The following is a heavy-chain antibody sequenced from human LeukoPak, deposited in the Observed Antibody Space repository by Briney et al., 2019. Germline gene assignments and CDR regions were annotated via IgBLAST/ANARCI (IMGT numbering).Heavy chain of an antibody. J-gene: IGHJ4*02. V-gene: IGHV3-64D*06. CDR1: GFTFSSYA. CDR2: ISSNGGST. CDR3: VRVVVVPAAMKGYYFDH. D-gene: IGHD2-2*01. Sequence: GGSLRLSCSASGFTFSSYAMHWVRQAPGKGLEYVSAISSNGGSTYYADSVKGRFTISRDNSKNTLYLQMSSLRAEDTAVYYCVRVVVVPAAMKGYYFDHWGQGTLVTVSS.